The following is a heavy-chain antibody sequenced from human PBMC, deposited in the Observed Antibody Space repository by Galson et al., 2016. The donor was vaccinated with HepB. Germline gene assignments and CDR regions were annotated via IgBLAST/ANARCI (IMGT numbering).Heavy chain of an antibody. CDR2: LSVSGDTT. CDR3: AKDGVRSGYSYFDY. CDR1: GFIFDDYN. Sequence: SLRLSCAASGFIFDDYNMHWVRLAPGKGLEWVSGLSVSGDTTYYADSVKGRFTISRDNSKNTLHLQMNSLRADDTAVYYCAKDGVRSGYSYFDYWGRGTLVTVSS. J-gene: IGHJ4*02. D-gene: IGHD5-12*01. V-gene: IGHV3-23*01.